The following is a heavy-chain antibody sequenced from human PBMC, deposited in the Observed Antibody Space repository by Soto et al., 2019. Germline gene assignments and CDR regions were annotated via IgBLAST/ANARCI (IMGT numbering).Heavy chain of an antibody. CDR1: GGTFSSYA. CDR3: ARGELLRYNWFDP. CDR2: IIPISGTA. J-gene: IGHJ5*02. D-gene: IGHD1-26*01. V-gene: IGHV1-69*13. Sequence: SVKVSCKASGGTFSSYAISWVRQAPGQGLEWMGGIIPISGTANYAQKFQGRVTITADESTSTAYMELSSLRSEDMAVYYCARGELLRYNWFDPWGQGTLVTVSS.